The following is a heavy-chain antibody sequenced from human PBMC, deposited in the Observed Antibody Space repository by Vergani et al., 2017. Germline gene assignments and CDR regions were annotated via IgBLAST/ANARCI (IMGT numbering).Heavy chain of an antibody. V-gene: IGHV4-34*01. D-gene: IGHD3-3*01. CDR2: INHSGST. CDR3: ARGLRFLPRFDP. CDR1: GGSFSGYY. J-gene: IGHJ5*02. Sequence: QVQLQQWGAGLLKPSETLSLTCAVYGGSFSGYYWSWIRQPPGKGLEWIGEINHSGSTNYNPSLKSRVTISVDTSKNQFSLKLSSVTAADTAVYYGARGLRFLPRFDPWGQGTLVTVSS.